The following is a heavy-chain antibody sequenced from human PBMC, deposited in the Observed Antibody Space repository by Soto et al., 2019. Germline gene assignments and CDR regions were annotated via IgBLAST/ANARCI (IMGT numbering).Heavy chain of an antibody. V-gene: IGHV3-23*01. D-gene: IGHD5-18*01. Sequence: RASLRLSGRASEFTFISYSMTWVRLAPGKGLEWVSAISGSGGTTKYADSVKGRFTISRDNSKNTLYLQMNSLRAEDTAVYYCAKVGGYTYAYQLDYWGQGTLVTVSS. CDR1: EFTFISYS. CDR2: ISGSGGTT. CDR3: AKVGGYTYAYQLDY. J-gene: IGHJ4*02.